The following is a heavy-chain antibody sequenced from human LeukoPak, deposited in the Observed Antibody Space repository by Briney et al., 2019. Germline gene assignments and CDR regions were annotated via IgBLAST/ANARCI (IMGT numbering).Heavy chain of an antibody. Sequence: ASVPVSCQASGYTFTGYYIHWVRQAPEQGLEWMGWINPNSGGTNFEQNLQGTVNHTRDPSISTAYTELSRLRSDDTAVYYCARDFWLRQGGDFDYWGQGTLVTVSS. CDR3: ARDFWLRQGGDFDY. D-gene: IGHD3-3*01. J-gene: IGHJ4*02. V-gene: IGHV1-2*02. CDR2: INPNSGGT. CDR1: GYTFTGYY.